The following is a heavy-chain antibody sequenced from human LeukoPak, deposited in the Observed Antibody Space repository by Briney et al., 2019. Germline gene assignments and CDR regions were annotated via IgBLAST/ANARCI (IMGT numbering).Heavy chain of an antibody. Sequence: SAVNVSCKASGGTFSSYAISWVRQAPGQGLEWMGRIIPIFGTANYAQNFQGRVTITTDESTSTAYMELSSLRSEDTAVYYCAREFFDSSGYYHEYYFDYWGQGTLVTVSS. D-gene: IGHD3-22*01. J-gene: IGHJ4*02. CDR1: GGTFSSYA. CDR3: AREFFDSSGYYHEYYFDY. CDR2: IIPIFGTA. V-gene: IGHV1-69*05.